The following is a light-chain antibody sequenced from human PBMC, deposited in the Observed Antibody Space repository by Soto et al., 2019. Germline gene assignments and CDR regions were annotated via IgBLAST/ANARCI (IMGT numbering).Light chain of an antibody. CDR1: QSVSSSY. CDR2: GAS. J-gene: IGKJ2*01. Sequence: EIVLTQSPGTLSLSPGERATLSCRASQSVSSSYLAWYQQKPGQAPRLLIYGASSRATGIPDRFSGSGSGTDFTLTISRLEPEDFAGYYCQHYGSPYTFGQGTKLEIK. V-gene: IGKV3-20*01. CDR3: QHYGSPYT.